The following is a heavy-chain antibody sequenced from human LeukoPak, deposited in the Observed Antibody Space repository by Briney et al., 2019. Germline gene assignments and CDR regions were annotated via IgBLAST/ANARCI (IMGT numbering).Heavy chain of an antibody. D-gene: IGHD3-22*01. J-gene: IGHJ4*02. V-gene: IGHV4-39*07. Sequence: SETLSLTCTVSGGSISSNNYYWGWIRQPPGKGLEWIGNIYTTASTYYSPSLKSRVIISLDTSENQFSLTLSSLTAADTAVYYCAKGKPYYDYWGQGTLVTVSS. CDR3: AKGKPYYDY. CDR1: GGSISSNNYY. CDR2: IYTTAST.